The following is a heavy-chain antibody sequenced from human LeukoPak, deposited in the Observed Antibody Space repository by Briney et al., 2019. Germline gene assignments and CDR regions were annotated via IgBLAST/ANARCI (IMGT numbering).Heavy chain of an antibody. Sequence: SETLSLTCSISGGSITTHYWSWIRQPQGKGLEWIGYIYHTGINKYNPSLKSRVTISVDTSKKQFSLKLSSVTAADTAVYYCARTAYSSGYFPNWFDSWGQGTLVTVSS. J-gene: IGHJ5*01. CDR1: GGSITTHY. CDR3: ARTAYSSGYFPNWFDS. CDR2: IYHTGIN. D-gene: IGHD3-22*01. V-gene: IGHV4-59*03.